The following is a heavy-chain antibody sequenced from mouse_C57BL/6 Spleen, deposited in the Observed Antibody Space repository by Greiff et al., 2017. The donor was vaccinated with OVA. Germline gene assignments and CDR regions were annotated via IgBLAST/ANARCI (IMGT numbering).Heavy chain of an antibody. CDR3: ARSGGSSFDY. CDR2: IYPGAGDT. CDR1: GYAFSSSW. V-gene: IGHV1-82*01. J-gene: IGHJ2*01. Sequence: VQLQQSGPELVKPGASVKISCKASGYAFSSSWMNWVKQRPGKGLEWIGRIYPGAGDTNYNGKFKGKATLTADKSSSTAYMQLSSLTSEDSAVYFCARSGGSSFDYWGQGTTLTVSS. D-gene: IGHD1-3*01.